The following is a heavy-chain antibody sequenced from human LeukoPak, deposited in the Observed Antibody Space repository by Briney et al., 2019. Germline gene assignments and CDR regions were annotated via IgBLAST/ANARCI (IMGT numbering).Heavy chain of an antibody. CDR2: INPNSGGT. CDR1: GYTFNGFY. J-gene: IGHJ4*02. Sequence: ASVKVSCKASGYTFNGFYLHWVRQAPGQGLGWMGWINPNSGGTNYAQKFQGRVTMTRDTYISTAYMELSRLRADDTAEYYCARWMATVTTPDYWGQGTLVTVSS. V-gene: IGHV1-2*02. D-gene: IGHD4-11*01. CDR3: ARWMATVTTPDY.